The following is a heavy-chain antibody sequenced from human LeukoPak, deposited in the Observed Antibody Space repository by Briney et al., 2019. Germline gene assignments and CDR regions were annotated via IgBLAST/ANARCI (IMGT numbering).Heavy chain of an antibody. CDR1: GYSISSDYF. Sequence: SETLSLTCTVSGYSISSDYFWGWIRQPPGKGLEWIGSIYHSGATYYNPSLQSRVTISADTSKNQFSLKLSSVTAADTAVYYCARVQYFDNGGYWNLDYWGQGTLVTVSS. CDR2: IYHSGAT. J-gene: IGHJ4*02. D-gene: IGHD3-22*01. CDR3: ARVQYFDNGGYWNLDY. V-gene: IGHV4-38-2*02.